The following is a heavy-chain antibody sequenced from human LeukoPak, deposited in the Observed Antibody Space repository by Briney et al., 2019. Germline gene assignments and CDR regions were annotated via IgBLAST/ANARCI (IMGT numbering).Heavy chain of an antibody. CDR3: ARTMAEHAFNI. D-gene: IGHD3-10*01. CDR2: INPNSGGT. J-gene: IGHJ3*02. V-gene: IGHV1-2*02. CDR1: GYTFTGYY. Sequence: GASVKVSCKASGYTFTGYYMHWVRQAPGQGLEWMGWINPNSGGTNYAQKFQGRVTMTTDTSTSTVYMELRSLTSDDTAVYYCARTMAEHAFNIWGQGTMVTVSS.